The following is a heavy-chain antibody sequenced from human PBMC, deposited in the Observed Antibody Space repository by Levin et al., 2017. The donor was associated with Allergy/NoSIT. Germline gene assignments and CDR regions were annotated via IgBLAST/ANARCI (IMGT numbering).Heavy chain of an antibody. D-gene: IGHD3-16*01. V-gene: IGHV3-9*01. CDR2: ISWNSGST. CDR3: ARGIRVGDYYHYGMDV. Sequence: SLKISCVASGFTFDDYAMYWVRQAPGKGLEWVSGISWNSGSTGNADSVKGRFTISRDNAKNSLYLQMNSLRVEDTALYFCARGIRVGDYYHYGMDVWGQGTTVTVSS. J-gene: IGHJ6*02. CDR1: GFTFDDYA.